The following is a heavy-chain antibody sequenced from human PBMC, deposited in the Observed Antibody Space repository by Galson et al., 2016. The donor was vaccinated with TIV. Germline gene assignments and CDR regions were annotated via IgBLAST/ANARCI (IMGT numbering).Heavy chain of an antibody. V-gene: IGHV5-51*03. D-gene: IGHD3-22*01. CDR1: GYVFPTYW. CDR2: VYPGDSES. J-gene: IGHJ6*02. CDR3: ARLVNTGYHFHFMDV. Sequence: QSGAEVKKPGESLKISCQASGYVFPTYWLAWVRQMPGKGLEWMGIVYPGDSESRYSPSLQGQVIISADKSISTAYLQWRRLKASDTAMFYCARLVNTGYHFHFMDVWGQGTTVTVSS.